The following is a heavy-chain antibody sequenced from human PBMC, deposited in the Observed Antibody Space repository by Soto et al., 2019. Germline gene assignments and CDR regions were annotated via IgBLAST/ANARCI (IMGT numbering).Heavy chain of an antibody. V-gene: IGHV4-34*01. D-gene: IGHD3-9*01. CDR1: GGSCSGYY. CDR3: ARGPAYILTGYYPD. J-gene: IGHJ4*02. Sequence: PSETLSLTCAVYGGSCSGYYWSWILQPPGKGLEWIGEINHSGSTNYNPSLKSRVTISVDTSKNQFSLKLSSVTAADTAVYYCARGPAYILTGYYPDWGQGTLVTVSS. CDR2: INHSGST.